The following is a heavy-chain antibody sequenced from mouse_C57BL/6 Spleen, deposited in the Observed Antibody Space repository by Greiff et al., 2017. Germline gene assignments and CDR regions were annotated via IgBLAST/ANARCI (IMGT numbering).Heavy chain of an antibody. Sequence: VQLQQPGAELVKPGASVKLSCKASGYTFTSYWMHWVKQRPGQGLEWIGMIHPNSGSTNYNEKFKSKATLTVDKSSSTAYMQLSSLTSEDSAVYYCATMVTTRNYYAMDHWGQGTSVTVSS. CDR2: IHPNSGST. D-gene: IGHD2-2*01. J-gene: IGHJ4*01. CDR1: GYTFTSYW. CDR3: ATMVTTRNYYAMDH. V-gene: IGHV1-64*01.